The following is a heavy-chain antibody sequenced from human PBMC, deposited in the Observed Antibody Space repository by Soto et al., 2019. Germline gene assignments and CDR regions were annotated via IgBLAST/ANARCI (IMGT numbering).Heavy chain of an antibody. D-gene: IGHD1-20*01. J-gene: IGHJ6*02. CDR1: GASINYYY. Sequence: SETLSLTCTVSGASINYYYWSWIGQAPGKRLEWIGYIYYSGSTIYNPSLKSRVTISLDTSMHQFSLKLSSVTAADTAVYYCARDRITGSSHYYYYGMDVWGQGTTVTVS. CDR2: IYYSGST. CDR3: ARDRITGSSHYYYYGMDV. V-gene: IGHV4-59*01.